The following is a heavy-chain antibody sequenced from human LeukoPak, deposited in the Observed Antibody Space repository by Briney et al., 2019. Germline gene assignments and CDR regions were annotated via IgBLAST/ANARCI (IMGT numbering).Heavy chain of an antibody. CDR2: IYHSGST. CDR1: GYSISSGYY. Sequence: SETLSLTCTVSGYSISSGYYWGWIRQPPGKGLEWIGSIYHSGSTYYNPSLKSRVTVSVDTSKNQFSLKLSSVTAADTAVYYCARRAYDSSGYYWDYWGQGTLVTVSS. CDR3: ARRAYDSSGYYWDY. V-gene: IGHV4-38-2*02. D-gene: IGHD3-22*01. J-gene: IGHJ4*02.